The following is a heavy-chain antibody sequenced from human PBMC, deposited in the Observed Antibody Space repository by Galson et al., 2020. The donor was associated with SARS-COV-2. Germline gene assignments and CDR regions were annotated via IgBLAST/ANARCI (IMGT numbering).Heavy chain of an antibody. CDR3: AKMEYMVATEPLDY. CDR2: IRYDGSNK. Sequence: GGSLRLSCAASGFTFSSYGMHWVRQAPGKGLEWVAFIRYDGSNKYYADSVKGRFTISRDNSKNTLYLQMNSLRAEDTAVYYCAKMEYMVATEPLDYWGQGTLVTVSS. D-gene: IGHD5-12*01. V-gene: IGHV3-30*02. J-gene: IGHJ4*02. CDR1: GFTFSSYG.